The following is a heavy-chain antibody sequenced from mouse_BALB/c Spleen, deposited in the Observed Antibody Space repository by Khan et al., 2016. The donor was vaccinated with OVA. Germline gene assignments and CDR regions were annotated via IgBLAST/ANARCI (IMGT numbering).Heavy chain of an antibody. CDR1: GYTFTDFT. CDR3: TRGGGNRFAY. CDR2: ISTYYGDV. Sequence: QVQLQQSGAELVRPGVSVKISCKGSGYTFTDFTMYWVKQSHAKSLEWIGVISTYYGDVTYNQTFKGKATMTVDKSTSTAYLELASLTSEDSAIYYCTRGGGNRFAYWGQGTLVTVSA. J-gene: IGHJ3*01. V-gene: IGHV1S137*01.